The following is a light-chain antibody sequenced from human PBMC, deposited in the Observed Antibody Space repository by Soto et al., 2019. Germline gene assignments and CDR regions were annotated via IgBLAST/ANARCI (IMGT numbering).Light chain of an antibody. V-gene: IGKV2-28*01. Sequence: DIVMTQSPLSLPVTPGEPASISCNSSQSLLQSNGYNYLDWYLQKPGQSPQLLIYFGSYRASGVPDRFSGSGSGTDFTLKIRRVEAEEVATYYCMQAQQTPPTFGQGTKVEIK. CDR3: MQAQQTPPT. CDR1: QSLLQSNGYNY. J-gene: IGKJ1*01. CDR2: FGS.